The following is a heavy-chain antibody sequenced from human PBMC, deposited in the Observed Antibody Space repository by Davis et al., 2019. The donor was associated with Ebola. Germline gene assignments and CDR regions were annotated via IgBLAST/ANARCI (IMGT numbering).Heavy chain of an antibody. D-gene: IGHD1-1*01. CDR2: IYYSGST. Sequence: MPGGSLRLSCTVSGGSISSYYWGWIRQPPGKGLEWIGSIYYSGSTYYNPSLKSRVTISVDTSKNQFSLKLTSVTAADTAVYYCARVIFGAENWNDLFPAFDIWGQGTMVTVSS. CDR1: GGSISSYY. J-gene: IGHJ3*02. CDR3: ARVIFGAENWNDLFPAFDI. V-gene: IGHV4-39*07.